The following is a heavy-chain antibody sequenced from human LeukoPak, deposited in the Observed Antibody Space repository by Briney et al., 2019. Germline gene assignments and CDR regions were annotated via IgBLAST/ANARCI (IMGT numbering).Heavy chain of an antibody. J-gene: IGHJ4*02. V-gene: IGHV3-7*01. CDR1: GFTFSSYW. CDR2: IKQDGSEK. Sequence: GGSLRLSCAASGFTFSSYWMSWVRQAPGKGLEWVANIKQDGSEKYYVDSVKGRFTISRDNAKNSLYLQMNSLRAEDTAVYYCARDADVVVPAAIPKIFDYWGQGTLVTVFS. CDR3: ARDADVVVPAAIPKIFDY. D-gene: IGHD2-2*02.